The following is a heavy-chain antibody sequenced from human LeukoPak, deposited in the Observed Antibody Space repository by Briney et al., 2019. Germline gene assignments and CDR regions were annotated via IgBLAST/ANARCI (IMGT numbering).Heavy chain of an antibody. V-gene: IGHV4-39*07. D-gene: IGHD6-13*01. Sequence: SETLSLTCTVSGGSISSSSYYWGWIRQPPGKGLECIGSIYYSGSTYYNPSLKSRVTISVDTSKNQFSLKLSSVTAADTAVYYCARESSSGWYLRDCGQGTLVTVSS. CDR1: GGSISSSSYY. CDR2: IYYSGST. CDR3: ARESSSGWYLRD. J-gene: IGHJ4*02.